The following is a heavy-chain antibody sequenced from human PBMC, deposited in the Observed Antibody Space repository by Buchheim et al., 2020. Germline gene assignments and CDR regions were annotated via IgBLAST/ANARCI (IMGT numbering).Heavy chain of an antibody. CDR3: ARGGGREYCSSTSCYDNWFDP. Sequence: QVQLQQWGAGLLKPSETLSLTCAVYGGSFSGYYWSWIRQPPGKGLEWIGEINHSGSTNYNPSLKSRVTIPVEQSKNPFSLKLSPVTAADTAVYYCARGGGREYCSSTSCYDNWFDPWGQGTL. D-gene: IGHD2-2*01. J-gene: IGHJ5*02. CDR2: INHSGST. V-gene: IGHV4-34*01. CDR1: GGSFSGYY.